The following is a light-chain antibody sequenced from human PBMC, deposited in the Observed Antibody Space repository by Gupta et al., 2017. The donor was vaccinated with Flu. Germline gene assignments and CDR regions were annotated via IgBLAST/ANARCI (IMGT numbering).Light chain of an antibody. J-gene: IGKJ1*01. CDR3: QQYGSSPRT. CDR2: CAS. V-gene: IGKV3-20*01. Sequence: EIVLTPSPGTLSLSPGESATLSCRASQSVSSNYLAWYQQKPGQAPRLLIYCASNRATGILDRFSGSGSGTDFTRTIIRLEPEDFAVYYCQQYGSSPRTFGQGTKVEI. CDR1: QSVSSNY.